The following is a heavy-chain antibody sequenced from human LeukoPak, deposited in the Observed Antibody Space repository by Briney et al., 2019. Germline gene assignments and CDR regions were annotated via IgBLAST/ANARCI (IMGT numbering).Heavy chain of an antibody. CDR1: GFTFSRYY. D-gene: IGHD2-21*01. Sequence: PGGSLRLSCAASGFTFSRYYMSWVRQAPGKGLEWVAKIKEDGSEKYYVDSVEGRFTISRDNANNALYLEMNGLRPEDTAVYYCARDGLTCHCGVDWGQGTLVTVSS. CDR2: IKEDGSEK. CDR3: ARDGLTCHCGVD. J-gene: IGHJ4*02. V-gene: IGHV3-7*01.